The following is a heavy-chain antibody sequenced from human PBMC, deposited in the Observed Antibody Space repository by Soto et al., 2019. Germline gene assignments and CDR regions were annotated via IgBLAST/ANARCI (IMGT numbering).Heavy chain of an antibody. CDR2: IWYDGSNK. CDR3: ARGYIGVESAFDI. J-gene: IGHJ3*02. V-gene: IGHV3-33*01. Sequence: QVQLVESGGGVVQPGRSLRLSCAASGFTFSSYGMHWVRQAPGKGLEWVAVIWYDGSNKYYADSVKGRFTISRDNSKNTLYLQMNSLRAEDKAVYYCARGYIGVESAFDIWGQGTMVTVSS. D-gene: IGHD1-1*01. CDR1: GFTFSSYG.